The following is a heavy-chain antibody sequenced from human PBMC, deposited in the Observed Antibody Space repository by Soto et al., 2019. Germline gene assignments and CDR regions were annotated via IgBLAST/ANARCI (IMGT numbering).Heavy chain of an antibody. Sequence: ASVKVSCKASGGTFSSYAISWVRQAPGQGLEWMGGIIPIFGTANYAQKFQGRVTITADESTSTAYMELSSLRSEDMAVYYRARDALGSDCSGGSCYFPLDYWGQGTLVTVSS. CDR3: ARDALGSDCSGGSCYFPLDY. V-gene: IGHV1-69*13. J-gene: IGHJ4*02. CDR1: GGTFSSYA. CDR2: IIPIFGTA. D-gene: IGHD2-15*01.